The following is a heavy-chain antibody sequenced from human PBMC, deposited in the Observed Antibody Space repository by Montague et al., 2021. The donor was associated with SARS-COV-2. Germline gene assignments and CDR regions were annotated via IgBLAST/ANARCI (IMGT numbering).Heavy chain of an antibody. J-gene: IGHJ4*02. V-gene: IGHV2-5*02. CDR3: AHRPPYYSISEAWDVGCFDY. Sequence: PALVKPTQTLTLTCTFSGFSLTSSGVAVGWIRQPPGKALEWLALIYWDDTKHYNPSLKTRLTATQDTSKNQVVLTLTNVDPVDTATYYCAHRPPYYSISEAWDVGCFDYWGQGALVTVSS. CDR2: IYWDDTK. D-gene: IGHD3-22*01. CDR1: GFSLTSSGVA.